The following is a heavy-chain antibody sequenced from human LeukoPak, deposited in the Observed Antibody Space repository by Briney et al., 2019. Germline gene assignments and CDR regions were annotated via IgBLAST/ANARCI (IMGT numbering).Heavy chain of an antibody. CDR3: ARDRYYYDSSGYYRLDY. CDR2: IYYSGST. D-gene: IGHD3-22*01. Sequence: PSETLSLTCTVSGVSISSYYWSWIRQPPGKGLEWIGYIYYSGSTNYNPSLKSRVTISVDTSKNQFSLKLSSVTAADTAVYYCARDRYYYDSSGYYRLDYWGQGTLVTVSS. J-gene: IGHJ4*02. V-gene: IGHV4-59*12. CDR1: GVSISSYY.